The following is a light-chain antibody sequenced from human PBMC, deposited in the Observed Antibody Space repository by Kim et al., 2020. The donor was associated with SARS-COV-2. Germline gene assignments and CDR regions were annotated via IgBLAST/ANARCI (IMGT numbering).Light chain of an antibody. V-gene: IGKV1-39*01. Sequence: SVGGTVTITCRASQSISTHVHWYQQRPGKAPELLIYAASTLQDSVPSRFISDGSGTYFTLTINGLQPEDFATYYCQQTYTTLQITFGQGTRLDIK. CDR1: QSISTH. CDR2: AAS. CDR3: QQTYTTLQIT. J-gene: IGKJ5*01.